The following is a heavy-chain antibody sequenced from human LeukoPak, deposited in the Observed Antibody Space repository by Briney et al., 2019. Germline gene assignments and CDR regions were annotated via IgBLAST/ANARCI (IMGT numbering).Heavy chain of an antibody. J-gene: IGHJ3*02. V-gene: IGHV3-23*01. CDR3: AKAEYYDILTGPHDAFDI. D-gene: IGHD3-9*01. Sequence: GGSLRLSCAASGFTFSSYAMSWVRQAPGKGLEWVSAISGSGGSTYYADSVKGRFTISRDNSKNTLYLQMNSLRAEDTAVYYCAKAEYYDILTGPHDAFDIWGQGTMVTVSS. CDR1: GFTFSSYA. CDR2: ISGSGGST.